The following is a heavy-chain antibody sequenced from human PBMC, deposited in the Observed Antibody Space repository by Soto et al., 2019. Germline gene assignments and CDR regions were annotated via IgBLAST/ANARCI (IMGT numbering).Heavy chain of an antibody. D-gene: IGHD5-12*01. J-gene: IGHJ4*02. Sequence: SETLSLTCTVSDGSISSSSYYWGWIRQPPGKGLEWIGSIYYSGSTYYNPSLKSRVTISVDTSKNQFSLKLSSVTAADTAVYYCARHAFEYSGYDSGDFDYWGQGTLVTVSS. CDR2: IYYSGST. CDR3: ARHAFEYSGYDSGDFDY. V-gene: IGHV4-39*01. CDR1: DGSISSSSYY.